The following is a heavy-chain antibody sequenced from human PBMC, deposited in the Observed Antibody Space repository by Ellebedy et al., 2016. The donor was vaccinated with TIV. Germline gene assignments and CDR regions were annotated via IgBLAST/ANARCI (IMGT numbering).Heavy chain of an antibody. Sequence: SETLSLXCNLSVDSVDTYYWTWIRQPPGKGLEWIGYLYYSGSSTYNPSLKSRGTISGDTSKNQFSLKLISVTAADTAVYYCARHNKHDHYFDSWGRGTLVTVSA. J-gene: IGHJ5*01. CDR2: LYYSGSS. V-gene: IGHV4-59*02. CDR3: ARHNKHDHYFDS. D-gene: IGHD1-14*01. CDR1: VDSVDTYY.